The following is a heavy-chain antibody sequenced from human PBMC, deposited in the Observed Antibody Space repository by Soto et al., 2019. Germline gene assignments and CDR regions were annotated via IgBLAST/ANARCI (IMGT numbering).Heavy chain of an antibody. V-gene: IGHV3-30-3*01. CDR1: GFSFRKNV. Sequence: GGSLRLSCAASGFSFRKNVMNWVRQAPGKGLEWVAVISYDGSNKYYADSVKGRFTISRDNSKNTLYLQMNSLRAEDTAVYYCARDGLLGYFDYWGQGTLVTVSS. CDR2: ISYDGSNK. J-gene: IGHJ4*02. CDR3: ARDGLLGYFDY. D-gene: IGHD5-18*01.